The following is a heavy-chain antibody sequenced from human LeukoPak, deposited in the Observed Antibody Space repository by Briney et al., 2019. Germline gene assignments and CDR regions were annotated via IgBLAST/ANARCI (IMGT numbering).Heavy chain of an antibody. V-gene: IGHV3-30*04. Sequence: GKSLRLSCAASGFTFSSYAMHWVRQAPGKGLEWVAVISYDGSNKYYADSVKGRFTISRDNSKNTLYLQMNSLRAEDTAVYYCATGSTMVRGVTSYWGQGTLVTVSS. D-gene: IGHD3-10*01. CDR3: ATGSTMVRGVTSY. CDR2: ISYDGSNK. CDR1: GFTFSSYA. J-gene: IGHJ4*02.